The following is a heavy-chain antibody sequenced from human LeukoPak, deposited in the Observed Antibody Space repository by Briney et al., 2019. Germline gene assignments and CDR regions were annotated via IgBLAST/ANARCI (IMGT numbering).Heavy chain of an antibody. CDR1: GFTFSNYW. D-gene: IGHD3-3*01. V-gene: IGHV3-7*03. CDR2: TKEDGSDK. CDR3: AKDRTRQAY. J-gene: IGHJ4*02. Sequence: GGSLRLSCAASGFTFSNYWMSWVRQIPGKGLEWVANTKEDGSDKYYVDSLKGRFTISRDNAKNSLYLQMNSLRAEDTAVYYCAKDRTRQAYWGQGTLVTVSS.